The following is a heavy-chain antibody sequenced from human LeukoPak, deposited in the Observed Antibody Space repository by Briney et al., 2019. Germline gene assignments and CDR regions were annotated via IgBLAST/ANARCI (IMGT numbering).Heavy chain of an antibody. J-gene: IGHJ4*02. CDR3: ALVGTYFDY. CDR1: GYTFTSYY. V-gene: IGHV1-46*01. CDR2: INPSGGST. D-gene: IGHD1-26*01. Sequence: ASVKVSCKASGYTFTSYYMHWVRQAPGQGLEWMGIINPSGGSTSYAQKFQGRVTMTRDTSTSTAYMELRSLRSDDTAVYYCALVGTYFDYWGQGTLVTVSS.